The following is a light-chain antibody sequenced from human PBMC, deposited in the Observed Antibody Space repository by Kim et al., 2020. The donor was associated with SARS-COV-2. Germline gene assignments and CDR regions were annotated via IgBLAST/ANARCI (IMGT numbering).Light chain of an antibody. Sequence: GQRVTISWSGTGSNVGSQSVYWYQQLPGTAPRLVIYTNNRRPAGVPDRSSGSKSATSASLAISGLRSGDEADYYCASWDDSVNGWLFGGGTKLTVL. CDR3: ASWDDSVNGWL. V-gene: IGLV1-47*01. CDR2: TNN. J-gene: IGLJ3*02. CDR1: GSNVGSQS.